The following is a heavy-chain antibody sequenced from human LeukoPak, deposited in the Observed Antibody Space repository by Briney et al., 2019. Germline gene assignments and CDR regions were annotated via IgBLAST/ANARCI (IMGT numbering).Heavy chain of an antibody. V-gene: IGHV4-4*07. CDR2: IYTSGST. CDR1: GGSISGYY. J-gene: IGHJ4*02. Sequence: SETLSLTCTVSGGSISGYYWSWIRQPAGKGLEWIGHIYTSGSTNYNPSLKSRVTLSVDTSKSQFSLKLTSVTAADTAVYYCARGHEYFDILTGYKNYFDYWGQGTLVTVSS. D-gene: IGHD3-9*01. CDR3: ARGHEYFDILTGYKNYFDY.